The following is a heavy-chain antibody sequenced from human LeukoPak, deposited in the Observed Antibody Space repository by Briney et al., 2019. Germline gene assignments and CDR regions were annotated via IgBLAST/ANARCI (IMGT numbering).Heavy chain of an antibody. D-gene: IGHD3-10*01. J-gene: IGHJ4*02. Sequence: SETLSLTCAVYGGSFSGYYWSWIRRPPGKGLEWIGEISHSGSTNYSPSLKSRVTISVDTSKNQFSLKLSSVTAADTAVYYCARGRGRSYYYGSGSYYTAFDYWGQGTLVTVSS. CDR3: ARGRGRSYYYGSGSYYTAFDY. CDR2: ISHSGST. CDR1: GGSFSGYY. V-gene: IGHV4-34*01.